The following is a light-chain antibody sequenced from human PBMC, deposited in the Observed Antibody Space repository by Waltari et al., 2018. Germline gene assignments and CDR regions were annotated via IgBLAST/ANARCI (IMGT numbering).Light chain of an antibody. CDR3: AAWDDSLSTWV. CDR2: RNN. CDR1: SSNIGRNF. Sequence: QSVLTQPPSPSGTPGQRAAIPCSGSSSNIGRNFGYWNQQLPGTDPELLIYRNNQRPSGVPVRISGSKSGTSASLAVSGLRSEDEADFYCAAWDDSLSTWVFGGGTKLTVL. J-gene: IGLJ3*02. V-gene: IGLV1-47*01.